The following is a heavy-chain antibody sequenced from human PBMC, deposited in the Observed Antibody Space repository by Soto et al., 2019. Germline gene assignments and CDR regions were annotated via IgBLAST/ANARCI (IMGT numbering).Heavy chain of an antibody. V-gene: IGHV4-59*02. D-gene: IGHD4-17*01. Sequence: SETLSLTCTASSSSVSSYYWNWIRQSPGKGLEWIGYIYYSGYTNYNPSLKSRITISVDTSKNQFSLKLSSVTPADTAVYYCAGGDMTTVPYWGQGTLVTVSS. J-gene: IGHJ4*02. CDR2: IYYSGYT. CDR3: AGGDMTTVPY. CDR1: SSSVSSYY.